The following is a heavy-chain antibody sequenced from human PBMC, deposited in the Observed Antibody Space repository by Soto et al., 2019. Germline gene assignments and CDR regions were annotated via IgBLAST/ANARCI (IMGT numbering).Heavy chain of an antibody. D-gene: IGHD2-21*02. CDR2: IIPIFGTA. Sequence: SVKVSCKASGGTFSSYAISWVRQAPGQGLEWMGGIIPIFGTANYAQKFQGRVTITADKSTSTAYMELSSLRSEDTAVYYCARFCGDGGDCYSGDAFDIWGQGTMVTVSS. V-gene: IGHV1-69*06. J-gene: IGHJ3*02. CDR3: ARFCGDGGDCYSGDAFDI. CDR1: GGTFSSYA.